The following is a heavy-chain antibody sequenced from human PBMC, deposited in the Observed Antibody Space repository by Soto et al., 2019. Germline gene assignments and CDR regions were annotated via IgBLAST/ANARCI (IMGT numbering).Heavy chain of an antibody. J-gene: IGHJ4*02. CDR2: ISGSGGST. V-gene: IGHV3-23*01. CDR3: ANVGARTLRFLEWLLSHFYFDY. CDR1: GFTFSSYA. Sequence: GGSLRLSCAASGFTFSSYAMSWVRQAPGKGLEWVSAISGSGGSTYYADSVKGRFTISRDNSKNTLYLQMNSLRAEDTAVYYCANVGARTLRFLEWLLSHFYFDYWGQGTLVTVSS. D-gene: IGHD3-3*01.